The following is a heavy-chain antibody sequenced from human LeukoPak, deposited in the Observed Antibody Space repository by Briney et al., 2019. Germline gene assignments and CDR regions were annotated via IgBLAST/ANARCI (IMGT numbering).Heavy chain of an antibody. CDR3: ARLQTYSSSAIDY. V-gene: IGHV3-20*04. Sequence: GGSLRLSCAASGFTFSSHSLSWVRQAPGKGLEWVSGINWNGGSTGYADSVKGRFTISRDNAKNSLYLQMNSLRAEDTALYYCARLQTYSSSAIDYWGQGTLVTVSS. CDR1: GFTFSSHS. D-gene: IGHD6-6*01. J-gene: IGHJ4*02. CDR2: INWNGGST.